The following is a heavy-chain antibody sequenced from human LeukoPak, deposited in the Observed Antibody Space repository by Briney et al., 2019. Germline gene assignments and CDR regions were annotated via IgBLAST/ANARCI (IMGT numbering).Heavy chain of an antibody. CDR2: IYITGST. J-gene: IGHJ4*02. CDR3: ARGSRRSYFDY. V-gene: IGHV4-4*02. CDR1: GGSFSSSNW. Sequence: SETLSLTCTVSGGSFSSSNWWSWVRQSPGKGLEWIGRIYITGSTTYSPSLKSRVTMSIDTSKNQFSLNLSSVTAADTAVYFCARGSRRSYFDYWGPGALVLVSS.